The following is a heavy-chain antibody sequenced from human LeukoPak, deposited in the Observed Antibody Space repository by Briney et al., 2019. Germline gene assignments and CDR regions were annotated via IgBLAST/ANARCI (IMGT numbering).Heavy chain of an antibody. J-gene: IGHJ2*01. Sequence: PGESLRLSCAAFGFTVSSNYMSWVRQAPGKGLEWVSVIYSGGSTYYADSVKGRFTISRDNSKNTLYLQMNSLRAEDTAVYYCARSPDDYDYVWGSYRHWYFDLWGRGTLVTVSS. CDR1: GFTVSSNY. CDR2: IYSGGST. D-gene: IGHD3-16*02. CDR3: ARSPDDYDYVWGSYRHWYFDL. V-gene: IGHV3-53*01.